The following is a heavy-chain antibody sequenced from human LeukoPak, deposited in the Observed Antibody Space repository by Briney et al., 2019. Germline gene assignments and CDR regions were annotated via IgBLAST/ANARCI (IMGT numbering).Heavy chain of an antibody. D-gene: IGHD5-12*01. J-gene: IGHJ4*02. V-gene: IGHV1-2*04. CDR3: ARANSVATITPYAY. CDR1: GYTFTGYY. CDR2: INPNSGGT. Sequence: ASVKVSCTASGYTFTGYYMHWVRQAPGQGLEWMGWINPNSGGTNYAQKFQGWVTMTRDTSISTAYMELSRLRSDDTAVYYCARANSVATITPYAYWGQGTLVTVSS.